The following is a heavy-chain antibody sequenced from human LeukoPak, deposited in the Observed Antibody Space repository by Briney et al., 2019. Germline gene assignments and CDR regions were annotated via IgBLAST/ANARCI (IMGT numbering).Heavy chain of an antibody. CDR1: GYTFTSYG. V-gene: IGHV1-18*01. CDR3: ARDLEYQLLSSYFDY. CDR2: ISAYNGNT. Sequence: GASVKVSCKASGYTFTSYGISWVRQAPGQGLEWMGWISAYNGNTNYAQKLQGRVTMTTDTSTSTACMELRSLRSDDTAVYYCARDLEYQLLSSYFDYWGQGTLVTVSS. J-gene: IGHJ4*02. D-gene: IGHD2-2*01.